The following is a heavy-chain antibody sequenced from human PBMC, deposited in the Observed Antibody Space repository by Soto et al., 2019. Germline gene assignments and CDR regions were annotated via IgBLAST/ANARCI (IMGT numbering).Heavy chain of an antibody. V-gene: IGHV3-53*02. J-gene: IGHJ4*02. CDR3: ARDGGLNYYIPL. CDR1: GFTVSSNY. D-gene: IGHD3-10*01. CDR2: SYSGGST. Sequence: EVQLVETGGGLIQPGGSLRLSCAASGFTVSSNYMSWVRQAPGKGLEWVSVSYSGGSTYYADSVKGRFTISRDNSKTTLYLQMNSLRAEDTAVYYCARDGGLNYYIPLWGQGTLVTVSS.